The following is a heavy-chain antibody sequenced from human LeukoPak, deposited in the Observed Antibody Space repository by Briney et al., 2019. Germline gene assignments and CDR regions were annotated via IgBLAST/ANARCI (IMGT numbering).Heavy chain of an antibody. D-gene: IGHD3-22*01. V-gene: IGHV4-34*01. CDR2: INHSGST. J-gene: IGHJ4*02. CDR1: GGSFSGYY. CDR3: ARGGSDYYDRNYHFDY. Sequence: SETLSLTCAVYGGSFSGYYWSWIRQPPGKGLEWIGEINHSGSTNYNPSLKSRVTISVDTSKNQFSLKLSSVTAADTAVYYCARGGSDYYDRNYHFDYWGQGTLVTVSS.